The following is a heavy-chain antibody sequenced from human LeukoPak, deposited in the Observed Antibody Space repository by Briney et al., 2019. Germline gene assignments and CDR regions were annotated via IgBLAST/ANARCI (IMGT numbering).Heavy chain of an antibody. J-gene: IGHJ4*02. V-gene: IGHV3-7*01. CDR3: ARDLPYYDSSGSNFDY. Sequence: GGSLRLSCAASGFAFSSYWMSWVRQAPGKGLEWVANIKQDGSEKYYVDSVKGRFTISRDNAKNSLYLQMNSLRAEDTAVYYCARDLPYYDSSGSNFDYWGQGTLVTVSS. CDR2: IKQDGSEK. CDR1: GFAFSSYW. D-gene: IGHD3-22*01.